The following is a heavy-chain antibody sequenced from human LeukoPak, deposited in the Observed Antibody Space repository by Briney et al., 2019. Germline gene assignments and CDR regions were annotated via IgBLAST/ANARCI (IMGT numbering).Heavy chain of an antibody. V-gene: IGHV3-23*01. CDR3: AKDKGWGYSAYDCYGMDV. CDR1: GFTFSSYA. D-gene: IGHD1-26*01. Sequence: GGSLRLSCAASGFTFSSYAMSWVRQAPGKGLEWVSAISGSGSSTYYADSVKGRFTISRDNSKNTLYLQMNSLRAEDTAVYYCAKDKGWGYSAYDCYGMDVWGQGTTVTVSS. J-gene: IGHJ6*02. CDR2: ISGSGSST.